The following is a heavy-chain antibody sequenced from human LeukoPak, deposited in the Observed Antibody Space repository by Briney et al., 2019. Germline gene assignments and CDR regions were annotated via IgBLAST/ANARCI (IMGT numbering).Heavy chain of an antibody. J-gene: IGHJ4*02. Sequence: GGSLRLSCAASGFTFSSYAMGWVRQAPAKGLEWVSTISASGGSTYYADSVKGRFTISRDNSKNTLYLQLNSLRAEDTAIYYCVKGGRLQPDDYWGQGTLVTVSS. CDR3: VKGGRLQPDDY. V-gene: IGHV3-23*01. CDR1: GFTFSSYA. D-gene: IGHD6-25*01. CDR2: ISASGGST.